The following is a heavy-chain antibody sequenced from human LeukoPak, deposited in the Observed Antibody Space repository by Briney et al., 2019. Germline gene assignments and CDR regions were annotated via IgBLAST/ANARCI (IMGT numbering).Heavy chain of an antibody. CDR2: ISAYNGNT. D-gene: IGHD4-11*01. CDR3: ARAAYSEYYYYYYYMDV. CDR1: GYTFTGYY. V-gene: IGHV1-18*04. Sequence: ASVKVSCKASGYTFTGYYMHWVRQTPGQGLEWMGWISAYNGNTNYAQKLQGRVTMTTDTSTSTAYMELRSLRSDDTAVYYCARAAYSEYYYYYYYMDVWGKGTTVTVSS. J-gene: IGHJ6*03.